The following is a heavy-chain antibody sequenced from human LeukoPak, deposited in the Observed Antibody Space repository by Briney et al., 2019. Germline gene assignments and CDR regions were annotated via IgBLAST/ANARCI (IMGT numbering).Heavy chain of an antibody. Sequence: GASVKVSCKVTGNTLSEFSMHWVRQSPGKGLEWMGGFDPEVGETVYAQKFQGRVTMTEDTSTETAYMELSSLRSEDTAVYYCATDPLAGGLKTFDLWGQGTLVTVSS. CDR1: GNTLSEFS. CDR3: ATDPLAGGLKTFDL. J-gene: IGHJ5*02. V-gene: IGHV1-24*01. CDR2: FDPEVGET.